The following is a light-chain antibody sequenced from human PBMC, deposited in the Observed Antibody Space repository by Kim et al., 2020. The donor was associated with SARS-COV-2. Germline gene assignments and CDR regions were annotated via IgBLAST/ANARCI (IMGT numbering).Light chain of an antibody. CDR3: QQYRDWPPGDT. Sequence: EIVMTHSPGTLSVSPGERAILSCRASESVSSNLAWYQQRSGQAPRLLIYDASTRATGVPARFSGSGSGTEFTLTISNLQSEDFAVYFCQQYRDWPPGDTCGQGNKLE. J-gene: IGKJ2*01. CDR2: DAS. V-gene: IGKV3-15*01. CDR1: ESVSSN.